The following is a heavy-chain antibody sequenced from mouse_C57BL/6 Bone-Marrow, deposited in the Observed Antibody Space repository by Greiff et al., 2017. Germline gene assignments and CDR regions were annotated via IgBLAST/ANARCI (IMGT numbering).Heavy chain of an antibody. D-gene: IGHD2-3*01. CDR2: IDPEAGDT. CDR1: GFNIKDYY. Sequence: EVKLMESGAELVRPGASVKLSCTASGFNIKDYYMHWVKQRPEQGLEWIGRIDPEAGDTEYAPKFQGKATMTADTSSNTAYLQLSSLTSEDTAVYYCTIDGYWTWFAYWGQGTLVTVSA. CDR3: TIDGYWTWFAY. V-gene: IGHV14-1*01. J-gene: IGHJ3*01.